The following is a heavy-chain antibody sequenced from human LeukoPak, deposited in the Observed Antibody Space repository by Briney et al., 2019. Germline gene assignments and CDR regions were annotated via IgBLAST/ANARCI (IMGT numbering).Heavy chain of an antibody. D-gene: IGHD1-26*01. CDR1: GGSFSGYY. Sequence: PSETLSLTCAVYGGSFSGYYWSWIRQPPGKGLEWIGEINHSGSTNYNPSLKSRVTISVDTSKNQFSLKLSSVTAADTAVYYCARAVGVTFVYWGQGTLVTVSS. V-gene: IGHV4-34*01. J-gene: IGHJ4*02. CDR3: ARAVGVTFVY. CDR2: INHSGST.